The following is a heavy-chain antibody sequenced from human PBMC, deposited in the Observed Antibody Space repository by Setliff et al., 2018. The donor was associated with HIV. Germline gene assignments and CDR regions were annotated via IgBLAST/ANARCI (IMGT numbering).Heavy chain of an antibody. CDR2: MYHTGST. Sequence: SETLSLTCAVSGYSISSGCYWGWIRQPPGKGLEWIGSMYHTGSTYYSPSLNSRFTIPVDTSKNQFSLKLRSVTAADTAVYYCARRPLFGVVIASVAKMEFDYWGQGTLVTVSS. V-gene: IGHV4-38-2*01. J-gene: IGHJ4*02. D-gene: IGHD3-3*01. CDR1: GYSISSGCY. CDR3: ARRPLFGVVIASVAKMEFDY.